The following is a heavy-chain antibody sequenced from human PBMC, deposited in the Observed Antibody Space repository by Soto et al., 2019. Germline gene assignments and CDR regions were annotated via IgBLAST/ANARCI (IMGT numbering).Heavy chain of an antibody. V-gene: IGHV6-1*01. CDR2: TYYRSKWYN. Sequence: QSQTLSLTCAISGDSVSSNSAAWNWIRQSPSRGLEWLGRTYYRSKWYNDYAVSVKSRITINPDTSKNQFSLQLNSVTPDDTAVYYCARGRYYDSSGYYYGAFDIWGQGTMVTVSS. CDR3: ARGRYYDSSGYYYGAFDI. CDR1: GDSVSSNSAA. J-gene: IGHJ3*02. D-gene: IGHD3-22*01.